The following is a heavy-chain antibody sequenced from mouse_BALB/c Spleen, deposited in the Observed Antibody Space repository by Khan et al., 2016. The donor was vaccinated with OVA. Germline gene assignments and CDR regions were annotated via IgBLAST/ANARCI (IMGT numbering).Heavy chain of an antibody. V-gene: IGHV5-6*01. Sequence: EVELVESGGDLVTPGGSLTLSCAASGFTFSSYSMSWVRQTPDKRLEWVATISSDGDYTYFPDSVKGRFTISRDNAKNTLNLQMSRLKSEYTALYYCASHLTGSFAYWGQGTLVTVSA. CDR3: ASHLTGSFAY. J-gene: IGHJ3*01. CDR1: GFTFSSYS. CDR2: ISSDGDYT. D-gene: IGHD4-1*01.